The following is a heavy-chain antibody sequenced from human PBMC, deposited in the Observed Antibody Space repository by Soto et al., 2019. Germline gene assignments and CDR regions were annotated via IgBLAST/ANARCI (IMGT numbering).Heavy chain of an antibody. CDR2: IYYSGST. CDR1: GGSISSYY. J-gene: IGHJ4*02. Sequence: NPSETLSLTCTVSGGSISSYYWSWIRQPPGKGLEWIGYIYYSGSTNYNPSLKSRVTISVDTSKNQFSLKLSSVTAADTAVYYCAREGGYDSSGYYPFDYWGQGTLVTVSS. D-gene: IGHD3-22*01. CDR3: AREGGYDSSGYYPFDY. V-gene: IGHV4-59*01.